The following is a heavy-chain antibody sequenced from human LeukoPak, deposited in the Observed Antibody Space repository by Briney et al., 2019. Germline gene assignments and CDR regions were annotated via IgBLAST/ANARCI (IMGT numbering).Heavy chain of an antibody. J-gene: IGHJ4*02. D-gene: IGHD5-12*01. CDR2: IYHSGST. CDR3: ARLIGYSGYYYYFDY. V-gene: IGHV4-39*07. Sequence: PSETLSLTCTVSGGSVSSGSYYWSWIRQPPGKGLEWIGEIYHSGSTNYNPSLKSRVTISVDKSKNQFSLKLSSVTAADTAVYYCARLIGYSGYYYYFDYWGQGTLVTVSS. CDR1: GGSVSSGSYY.